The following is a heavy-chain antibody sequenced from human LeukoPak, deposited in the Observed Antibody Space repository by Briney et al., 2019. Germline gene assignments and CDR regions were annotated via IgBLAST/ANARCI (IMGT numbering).Heavy chain of an antibody. Sequence: SGTLSLTCAVYGGSFSGYYWSWIRQPPGKGLEWIGEINHSGSTNYNPSLKSRVTISVDTSKNQFSLKLSSVTAADTAVYYYASNVPDTAMVFDYWGQGTLVTVSS. CDR1: GGSFSGYY. J-gene: IGHJ4*02. CDR2: INHSGST. V-gene: IGHV4-34*01. D-gene: IGHD5-18*01. CDR3: ASNVPDTAMVFDY.